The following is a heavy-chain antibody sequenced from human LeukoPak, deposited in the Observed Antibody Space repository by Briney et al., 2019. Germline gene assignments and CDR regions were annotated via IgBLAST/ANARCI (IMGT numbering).Heavy chain of an antibody. CDR2: IYSGGST. J-gene: IGHJ4*02. CDR3: ARGIDGLYSSGWPLDY. CDR1: GFTVSSNY. V-gene: IGHV3-53*01. Sequence: PGGSLRLSCAASGFTVSSNYMSWVRQAPGKGLEWVSVIYSGGSTYYADSVKGRFTISRDNSKNTLYLQMNSLRAEDTAVYYCARGIDGLYSSGWPLDYWGQGTLVTVSS. D-gene: IGHD6-19*01.